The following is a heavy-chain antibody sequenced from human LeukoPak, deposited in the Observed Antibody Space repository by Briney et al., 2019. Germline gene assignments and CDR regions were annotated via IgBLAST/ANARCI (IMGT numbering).Heavy chain of an antibody. CDR1: GLTFSDYY. D-gene: IGHD6-19*01. Sequence: GGSLRLSCAASGLTFSDYYMSWIRQAPGKGLEWVSYISSSGSTIYYADSVKGRFTISRDNAKNSLYLQMNSLRAEDTAVYYCARVEGSGWYVFDYWGQGTLVTVSS. J-gene: IGHJ4*02. CDR2: ISSSGSTI. CDR3: ARVEGSGWYVFDY. V-gene: IGHV3-11*01.